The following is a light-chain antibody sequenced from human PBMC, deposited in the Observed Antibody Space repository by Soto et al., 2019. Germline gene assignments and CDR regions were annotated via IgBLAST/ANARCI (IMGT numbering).Light chain of an antibody. V-gene: IGKV1-12*01. CDR1: QGIGSW. CDR3: KQGHSLFT. CDR2: ATS. Sequence: DIQMTQSPSSVSASVGDRVTITCRASQGIGSWLAWYQQKPGKDPKLLIYATSRLQSGVPSRFSGRGSGTDFTLSISSMQPEDVATYFCKQGHSLFTFGPGTKVDIK. J-gene: IGKJ3*01.